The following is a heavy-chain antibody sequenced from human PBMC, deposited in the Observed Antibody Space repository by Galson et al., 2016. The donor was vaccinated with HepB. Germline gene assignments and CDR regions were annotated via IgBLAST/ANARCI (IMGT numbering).Heavy chain of an antibody. D-gene: IGHD2-21*01. V-gene: IGHV3-66*01. CDR2: IHRGVGT. CDR1: GFTVSASS. J-gene: IGHJ4*02. CDR3: AVVGDVSRD. Sequence: SLRLSCAASGFTVSASSMTWVRQAPAKGLEGVSTIHRGVGTYYTYPVKGRFTIARDSSKNTLNLQRSSLKVEDTAVYYCAVVGDVSRDWGQGTLVTVSS.